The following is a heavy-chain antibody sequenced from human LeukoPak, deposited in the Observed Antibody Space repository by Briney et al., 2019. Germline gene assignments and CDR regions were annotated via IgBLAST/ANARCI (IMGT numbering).Heavy chain of an antibody. D-gene: IGHD3-22*01. J-gene: IGHJ4*02. CDR3: AKDRGYYYDSSAYGSYFDY. V-gene: IGHV3-48*04. Sequence: PGGSLRLSCAASGFTFSSYSMNWVRQAPGKGLEWVSYISSSSSTVYYADSVRGRFTISRDNSKNSLYLQMNSLRTEDTALYYCAKDRGYYYDSSAYGSYFDYWGQGTLVTVSS. CDR1: GFTFSSYS. CDR2: ISSSSSTV.